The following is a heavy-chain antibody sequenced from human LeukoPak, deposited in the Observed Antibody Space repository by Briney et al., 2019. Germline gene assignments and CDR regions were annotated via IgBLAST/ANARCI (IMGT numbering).Heavy chain of an antibody. Sequence: SETLSLTCTVSGGSICSDYWTWIRQPPGKGLEYIGYIYYTGGTNYNPSLKSRVTISVDTSKNPFSLELSSVTAADTAVYFCAKYGNSGWVIDNWGQGTLVTVSS. J-gene: IGHJ4*02. CDR3: AKYGNSGWVIDN. V-gene: IGHV4-59*08. D-gene: IGHD6-19*01. CDR2: IYYTGGT. CDR1: GGSICSDY.